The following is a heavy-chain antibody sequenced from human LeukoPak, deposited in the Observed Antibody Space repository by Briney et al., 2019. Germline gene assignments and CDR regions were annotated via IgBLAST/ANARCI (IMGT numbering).Heavy chain of an antibody. D-gene: IGHD2-2*01. Sequence: GASVKVSCKASGSSFTNYGISWMRQAPGQGLEWMGWISAYSGNTNYAQKLQGRVTMTTDTSTNTAYMELRSLGSDDTAVYYCASDCSSTSCHLSYWGQGTPVTVSS. CDR1: GSSFTNYG. CDR2: ISAYSGNT. CDR3: ASDCSSTSCHLSY. J-gene: IGHJ4*02. V-gene: IGHV1-18*01.